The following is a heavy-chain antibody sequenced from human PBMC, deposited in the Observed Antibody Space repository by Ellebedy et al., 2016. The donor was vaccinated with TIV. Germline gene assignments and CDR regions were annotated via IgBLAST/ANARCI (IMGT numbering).Heavy chain of an antibody. D-gene: IGHD2-15*01. J-gene: IGHJ6*02. CDR2: IYYSGST. CDR1: GGSISTSSYY. Sequence: SETLSLTCTVSGGSISTSSYYWGWVRQPPGKGLEWIGTIYYSGSTSYNPSLKRRLTISVDTSKNQFSLKLSAVTAADTAVYYCARGVLGYCSGGSCYSNNYYGMDVWGQGTTVTVSS. CDR3: ARGVLGYCSGGSCYSNNYYGMDV. V-gene: IGHV4-39*01.